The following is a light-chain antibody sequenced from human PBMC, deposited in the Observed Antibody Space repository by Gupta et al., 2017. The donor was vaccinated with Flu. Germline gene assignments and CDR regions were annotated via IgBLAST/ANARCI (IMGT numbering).Light chain of an antibody. CDR2: EVS. J-gene: IGLJ2*01. V-gene: IGLV2-23*02. Sequence: QSALTQPASVSGSPGQSITISCTGTSSDVGSYNLVSWYQQQPGKAPKVMLYEVSERPSGVSNRFSGSKSGNTASLTISGLQPEDEADYYCCSHAAISTVVFGGGTKLTVL. CDR1: SSDVGSYNL. CDR3: CSHAAISTVV.